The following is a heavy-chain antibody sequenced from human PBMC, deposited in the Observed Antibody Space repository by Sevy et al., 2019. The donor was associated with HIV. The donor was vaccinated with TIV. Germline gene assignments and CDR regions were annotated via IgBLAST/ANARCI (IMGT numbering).Heavy chain of an antibody. J-gene: IGHJ4*02. CDR3: ARLSGTYYPFDI. CDR2: IYHTGSS. V-gene: IGHV4-61*08. Sequence: SETLSLTRSVSGVSVSSGGYYWTWIRQSPGKGLEWIAYIYHTGSSTYNPSLKNRVTISVDKSKDQLSLTLNSVTSADTAVYFCARLSGTYYPFDIWGQGTLVTVSS. D-gene: IGHD1-26*01. CDR1: GVSVSSGGYY.